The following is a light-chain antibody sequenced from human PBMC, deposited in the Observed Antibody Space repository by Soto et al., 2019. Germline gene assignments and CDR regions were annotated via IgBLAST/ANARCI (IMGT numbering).Light chain of an antibody. CDR3: TSYTSASTLV. CDR2: EAA. CDR1: SDDIGANNY. Sequence: QSVLTQPASVSGSPGQSITISCTGTSDDIGANNYVSWYQHHPGKAPKILIYEAANRPSGISHRFSGSKSGNTASLTISGLQAEDEPDYFCTSYTSASTLVFGGGTKLTVL. V-gene: IGLV2-14*01. J-gene: IGLJ2*01.